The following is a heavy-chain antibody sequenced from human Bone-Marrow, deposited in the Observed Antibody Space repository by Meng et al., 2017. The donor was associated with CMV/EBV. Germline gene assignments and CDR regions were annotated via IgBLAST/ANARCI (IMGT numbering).Heavy chain of an antibody. Sequence: VKPSPTLSRACAISGDSVSSNSAAWSWIRQPPSRGLAWLGRTYYRSKWYNDYAVSVKSRITINPDTSKNQFSLQLNSVTPEDTAVYYCARTSYGYDYWGQGTLVTVSS. CDR3: ARTSYGYDY. CDR1: GDSVSSNSAA. CDR2: TYYRSKWYN. D-gene: IGHD5-18*01. J-gene: IGHJ4*02. V-gene: IGHV6-1*01.